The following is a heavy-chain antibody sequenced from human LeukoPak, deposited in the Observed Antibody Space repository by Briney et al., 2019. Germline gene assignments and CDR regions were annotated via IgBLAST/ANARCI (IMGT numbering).Heavy chain of an antibody. V-gene: IGHV3-23*01. CDR1: GFTFSSYS. J-gene: IGHJ5*02. Sequence: PGGSLRLSCAASGFTFSSYSMNWVRQAPGKGLEWVSAISGSGGGTYYADSVKGRFTISRDNSKNTLYLQMNSLRAEDTAVYYCAKDVTQLWSGGDWFDPWGQGTLVTVSS. CDR2: ISGSGGGT. CDR3: AKDVTQLWSGGDWFDP. D-gene: IGHD5-18*01.